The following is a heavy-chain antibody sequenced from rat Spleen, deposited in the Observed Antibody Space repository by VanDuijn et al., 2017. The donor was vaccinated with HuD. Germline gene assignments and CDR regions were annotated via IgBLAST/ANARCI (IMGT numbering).Heavy chain of an antibody. CDR2: IWGDGNS. J-gene: IGHJ3*01. CDR1: GFSLSNYG. D-gene: IGHD1-6*01. CDR3: ARWRYTTDWFAY. Sequence: QVLLQESGPGLVQPSQTLSLTCTVSGFSLSNYGVIWVRQPPGKGLDWMGVIWGDGNSNYNSALKSRLSISRDTSKSQVYLKMNSLQTEDTAMYFCARWRYTTDWFAYWGQGTLVTVSS. V-gene: IGHV2-13*01.